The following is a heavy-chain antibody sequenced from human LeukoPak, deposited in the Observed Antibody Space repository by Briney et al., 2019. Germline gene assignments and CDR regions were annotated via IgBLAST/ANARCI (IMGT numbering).Heavy chain of an antibody. V-gene: IGHV3-53*01. J-gene: IGHJ3*02. CDR3: ARGLASGSPGAFDI. CDR1: GFTFSGYS. CDR2: IYSGGAT. D-gene: IGHD1-26*01. Sequence: QPGGSLRLSCAASGFTFSGYSMNWVRQAPGKGLEWVSVIYSGGATYYTDSVKGRFTISRDNSKNTLYLQTNSLRAEDTAVYYCARGLASGSPGAFDIWGQGTMVTVSS.